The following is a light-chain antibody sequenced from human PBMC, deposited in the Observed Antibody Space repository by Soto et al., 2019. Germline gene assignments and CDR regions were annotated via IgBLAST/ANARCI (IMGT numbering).Light chain of an antibody. V-gene: IGKV1-33*01. CDR2: DAS. J-gene: IGKJ3*01. CDR1: QDISNY. Sequence: DIQMTQSPSSLSASVGDRVTITCQASQDISNYLNWYQQKPGKAPKLLIYDASNLETGVPSRFSGSRSGTDFTFTISSLQPEDIATYYCQQYDNLLPFTFGPGTKVDIK. CDR3: QQYDNLLPFT.